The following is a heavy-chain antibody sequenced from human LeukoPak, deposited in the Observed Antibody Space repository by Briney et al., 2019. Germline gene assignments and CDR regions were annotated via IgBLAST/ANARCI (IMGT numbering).Heavy chain of an antibody. CDR3: ARDKIVGATENDY. CDR1: GSTFSSYW. J-gene: IGHJ4*02. D-gene: IGHD1-26*01. Sequence: PGGSLRLSCAASGSTFSSYWMSWVRQAPGKRLEWVANIKQDGGEKYYVDSVKGRFTISRDNAQNSLYLHMNSLRAEDTAVYYCARDKIVGATENDYWGQGILVTVSS. CDR2: IKQDGGEK. V-gene: IGHV3-7*03.